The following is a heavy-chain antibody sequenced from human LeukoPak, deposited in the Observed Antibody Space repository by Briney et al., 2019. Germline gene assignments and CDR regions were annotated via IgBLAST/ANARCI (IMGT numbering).Heavy chain of an antibody. CDR1: GFTFGDYA. V-gene: IGHV3-49*03. D-gene: IGHD3-3*01. CDR2: IRSKAYGGTT. J-gene: IGHJ4*02. CDR3: TRVKGPFTIYARYFDY. Sequence: GGSLRLSCTASGFTFGDYAMSWFRQAPGKGLEWVGFIRSKAYGGTTEYAASVKCRFTISRDDSKSIAYLQMNSLKTEDTAVYYCTRVKGPFTIYARYFDYWGQGTLVTVSS.